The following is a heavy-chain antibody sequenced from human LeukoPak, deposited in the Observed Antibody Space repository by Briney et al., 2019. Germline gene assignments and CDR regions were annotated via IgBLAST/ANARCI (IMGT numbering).Heavy chain of an antibody. J-gene: IGHJ4*02. CDR1: GYTFTSYG. D-gene: IGHD2-2*01. CDR3: ARDFWTNQLLPYYFDY. V-gene: IGHV1-18*01. Sequence: APVKVSCKASGYTFTSYGISWVRQAPGQGLEWMGWISAYNGNTNYAQKLQGRVTMTTDTSTSTAYMELRSLRSDDTAVYYCARDFWTNQLLPYYFDYWGQGTLVTVSS. CDR2: ISAYNGNT.